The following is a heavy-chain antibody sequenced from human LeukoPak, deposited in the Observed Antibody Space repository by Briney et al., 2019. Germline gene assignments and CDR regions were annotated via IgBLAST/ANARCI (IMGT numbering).Heavy chain of an antibody. CDR3: AKDKYYGSGSYYEGYYYYYMDV. CDR2: ISGSGGST. CDR1: GFTFSSYA. V-gene: IGHV3-23*01. D-gene: IGHD3-10*01. Sequence: GGSLRLSCAAPGFTFSSYAMSWVRQAPGKGLEWVSAISGSGGSTYYADSVKGRFTISRDNSKNTLYLQMNSLRAEDTAVYYCAKDKYYGSGSYYEGYYYYYMDVWGKGTTVTVSS. J-gene: IGHJ6*03.